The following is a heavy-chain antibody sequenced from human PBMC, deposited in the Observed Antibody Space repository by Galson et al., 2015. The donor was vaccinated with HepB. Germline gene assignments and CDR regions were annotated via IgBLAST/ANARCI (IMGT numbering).Heavy chain of an antibody. CDR3: VKGGPDEILDY. Sequence: SLRLSCAASGFTFSNSAMNWVRQAPGKGLEWLSVITATGSTTYYADSVKGRFTNARDISKNTLYVQMNSLRADDTALYYCVKGGPDEILDYWGQGTLVTVSA. CDR1: GFTFSNSA. J-gene: IGHJ4*02. V-gene: IGHV3-23*01. CDR2: ITATGSTT. D-gene: IGHD3-16*01.